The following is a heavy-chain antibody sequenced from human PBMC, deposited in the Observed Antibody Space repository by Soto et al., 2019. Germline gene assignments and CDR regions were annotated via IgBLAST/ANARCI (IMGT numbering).Heavy chain of an antibody. CDR1: GFTFTSSS. J-gene: IGHJ6*02. V-gene: IGHV3-30*01. CDR2: VSIDGNTK. D-gene: IGHD2-2*01. CDR3: ASDPLHCNSVLCRMNGMHV. Sequence: QMKLVESGGGVVQPWRSLRLSCVASGFTFTSSSMHWVRQAPGKGLEWVAYVSIDGNTKYYADSVKGRFTVSRDNSKNTVFLQINSLRPEDTALYYCASDPLHCNSVLCRMNGMHVWGQGTTVIVSS.